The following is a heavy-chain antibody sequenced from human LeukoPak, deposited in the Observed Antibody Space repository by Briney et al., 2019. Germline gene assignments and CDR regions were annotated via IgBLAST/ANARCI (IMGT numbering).Heavy chain of an antibody. J-gene: IGHJ4*02. CDR1: GGSISSGDYY. CDR3: ARDLACSSTSCYYFDC. D-gene: IGHD2-2*01. Sequence: PSETLSLTCTVSGGSISSGDYYWSWIRQPPGKGLEWIGYIYYSGSTYYNPSLKSRVTISVDTSKNQFSLKLSSVTAADTAVYYCARDLACSSTSCYYFDCWGQGTLVTVSS. V-gene: IGHV4-30-4*01. CDR2: IYYSGST.